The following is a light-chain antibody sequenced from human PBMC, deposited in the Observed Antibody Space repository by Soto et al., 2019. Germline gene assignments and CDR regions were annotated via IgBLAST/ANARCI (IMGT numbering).Light chain of an antibody. Sequence: EVVMTQSPATLSVSPGERATLSSRASQSVNASLAWYQQKPGQAPRLLIHGASNRATGIPARFSGSGFGTEFILTISSLQSEDFAVYYCQQYNTWLCTFGQGTKVEI. CDR2: GAS. J-gene: IGKJ1*01. V-gene: IGKV3-15*01. CDR3: QQYNTWLCT. CDR1: QSVNAS.